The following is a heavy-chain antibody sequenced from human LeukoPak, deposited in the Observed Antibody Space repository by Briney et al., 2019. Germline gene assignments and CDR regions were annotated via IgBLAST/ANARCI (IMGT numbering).Heavy chain of an antibody. V-gene: IGHV3-23*01. CDR1: GFTFSNYA. Sequence: GGSLRLSCAASGFTFSNYAMSWVRQAPGKGLEWVSGITGSGGSTYYADSVKGRFTISRDNSKNTLYLQMNSLRAEDTAVYYCAKDVGYDSSGHNFDYWGQGTLVTVSS. D-gene: IGHD3-22*01. J-gene: IGHJ4*02. CDR2: ITGSGGST. CDR3: AKDVGYDSSGHNFDY.